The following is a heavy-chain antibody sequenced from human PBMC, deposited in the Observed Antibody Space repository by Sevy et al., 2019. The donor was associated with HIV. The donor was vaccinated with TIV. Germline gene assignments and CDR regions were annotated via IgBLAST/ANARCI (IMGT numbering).Heavy chain of an antibody. D-gene: IGHD2-21*02. CDR3: ARGGGNSEWGYYFDF. Sequence: SETLSLTCTVSGGSISSGTYYWGWIRQPPGKGLEWIGNIYYGGTSYYNPSLKSRVTISVGTSKNQFSLNLRSVTAADTAVFYCARGGGNSEWGYYFDFWGQGTLVTVSS. J-gene: IGHJ4*02. CDR1: GGSISSGTYY. CDR2: IYYGGTS. V-gene: IGHV4-39*01.